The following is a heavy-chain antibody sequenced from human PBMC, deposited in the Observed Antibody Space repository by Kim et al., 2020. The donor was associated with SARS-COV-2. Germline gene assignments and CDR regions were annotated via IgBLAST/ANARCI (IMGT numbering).Heavy chain of an antibody. CDR2: IYHSGST. D-gene: IGHD3-10*01. V-gene: IGHV4-4*02. J-gene: IGHJ6*02. CDR3: ARDYRFRGVILDYYYGMDV. Sequence: SETLSLTCAVSGGSISSSNWWSWVRQPPGKGLEWIGEIYHSGSTNYNPSLKSRVTISVDKSKNQFSLKLSSVTAADTAVYYCARDYRFRGVILDYYYGMDVWGQGTTVTVSS. CDR1: GGSISSSNW.